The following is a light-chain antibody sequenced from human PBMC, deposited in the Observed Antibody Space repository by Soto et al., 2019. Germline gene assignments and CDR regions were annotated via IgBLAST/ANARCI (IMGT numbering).Light chain of an antibody. CDR2: DAS. Sequence: EIVLTQSPSTLSLSPGERATLSCRASQSVSTYLAWYQQKPGQAPRLLIYDASNRATGLPARFSGSGSGTDFTLTITSLEPEDFAVYYCQHRSNWPRTFGQGTKLEIK. CDR1: QSVSTY. J-gene: IGKJ2*01. CDR3: QHRSNWPRT. V-gene: IGKV3-11*01.